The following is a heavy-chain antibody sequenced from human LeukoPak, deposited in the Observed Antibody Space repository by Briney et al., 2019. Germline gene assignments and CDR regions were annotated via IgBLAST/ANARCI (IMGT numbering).Heavy chain of an antibody. J-gene: IGHJ5*02. V-gene: IGHV4-39*07. CDR2: IYYSGGA. Sequence: SETLSLTCTVSGDSLRKSTFYWVWIRQPPGKGLEWIGSIYYSGGADYNPSLKSRVTISVDTSKNQFSLKLSSVTAADTAVYYCARRATKSVVVAATGWFDPWGQGTLVTVSS. D-gene: IGHD2-15*01. CDR1: GDSLRKSTFY. CDR3: ARRATKSVVVAATGWFDP.